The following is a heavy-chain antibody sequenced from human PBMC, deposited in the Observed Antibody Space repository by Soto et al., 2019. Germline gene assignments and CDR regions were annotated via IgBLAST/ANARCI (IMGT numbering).Heavy chain of an antibody. CDR3: AHSPRITMYDY. CDR2: IYWDDDK. Sequence: QITLKESGPTLVKPTQTLTLTCTFSGFALSTNGVGVGWIRQPPGKALEWLALIYWDDDKRYSPSLKSRLTITKDTSKNRVVHTMTNMDPVDTATYYCAHSPRITMYDYWGLGTLVTVSS. D-gene: IGHD3-10*02. V-gene: IGHV2-5*02. J-gene: IGHJ4*02. CDR1: GFALSTNGVG.